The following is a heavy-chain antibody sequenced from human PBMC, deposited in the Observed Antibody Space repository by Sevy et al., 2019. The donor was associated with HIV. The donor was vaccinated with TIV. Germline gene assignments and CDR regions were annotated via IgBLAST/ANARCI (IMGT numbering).Heavy chain of an antibody. CDR2: ISWNSGSI. D-gene: IGHD6-19*01. Sequence: GGSLRLSCAASGFTFDDYAMHWVRQAPGKGLEWVSGISWNSGSIGYADSVKGRFTISRDNAKNSLYLQMNSLRAEDTALYYCAKALGIAVAGTGVDYWGQGTLVTVSS. J-gene: IGHJ4*02. V-gene: IGHV3-9*01. CDR3: AKALGIAVAGTGVDY. CDR1: GFTFDDYA.